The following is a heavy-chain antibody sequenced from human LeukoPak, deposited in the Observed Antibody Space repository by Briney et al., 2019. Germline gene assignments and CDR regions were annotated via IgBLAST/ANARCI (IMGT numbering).Heavy chain of an antibody. Sequence: PGGSLRLSCAASGFTFSSYWMHWVRQAPGKGLVWVSRINSDGSSTSYADSVKGRFTISRDNAKNTLYLQMNSLRAEDTAVHYCARRGSAAAGDYWGQGTLVTVSS. D-gene: IGHD6-13*01. CDR2: INSDGSST. V-gene: IGHV3-74*01. CDR1: GFTFSSYW. J-gene: IGHJ4*02. CDR3: ARRGSAAAGDY.